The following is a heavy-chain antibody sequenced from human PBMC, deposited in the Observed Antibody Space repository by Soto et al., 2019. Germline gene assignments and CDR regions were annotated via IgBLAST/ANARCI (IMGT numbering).Heavy chain of an antibody. J-gene: IGHJ4*02. V-gene: IGHV4-59*08. CDR2: VYHSGTT. CDR1: GGSISTYY. CDR3: ARVDTIFGAFDY. D-gene: IGHD3-3*01. Sequence: PSETLSLTCTVSGGSISTYYWTWIRQSPGKGPEWIGYVYHSGTTNYNPSLESRVTISVDTSKNQFSLKLSSVTAADTAVYYCARVDTIFGAFDYWGQGTLVTVSS.